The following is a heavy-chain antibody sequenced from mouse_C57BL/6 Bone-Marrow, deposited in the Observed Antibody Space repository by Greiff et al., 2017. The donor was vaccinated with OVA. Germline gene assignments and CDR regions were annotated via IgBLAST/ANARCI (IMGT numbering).Heavy chain of an antibody. D-gene: IGHD2-5*01. CDR1: GYTFTDYN. CDR2: INPNNGGT. J-gene: IGHJ2*01. V-gene: IGHV1-22*01. Sequence: VQLQQSGPELVKPGASVKMSCKASGYTFTDYNMHWVKQSHGKSLEWIGYINPNNGGTSYNQKFKGKATLTVNKPSSTAYMELRSLTSEDSAVYCCASSPYSNSPWGQGTTLTVSS. CDR3: ASSPYSNSP.